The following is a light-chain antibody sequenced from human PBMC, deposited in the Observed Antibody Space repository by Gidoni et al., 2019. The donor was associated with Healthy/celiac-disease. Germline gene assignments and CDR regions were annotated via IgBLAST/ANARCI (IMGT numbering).Light chain of an antibody. V-gene: IGKV3-11*01. Sequence: EIVLTQSPATLSLSTGEGATLSCRASQSVSSYLAWYQQKPGQAPRLLIYDASNRATGIPARFSCSGSGTDFTLTISSLEPEDFAVYYCQQRSNWPMYTFGQGTKLEIK. J-gene: IGKJ2*01. CDR3: QQRSNWPMYT. CDR2: DAS. CDR1: QSVSSY.